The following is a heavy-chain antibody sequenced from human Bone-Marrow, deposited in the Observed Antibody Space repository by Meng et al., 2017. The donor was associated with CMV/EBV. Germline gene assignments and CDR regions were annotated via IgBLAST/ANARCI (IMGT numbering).Heavy chain of an antibody. CDR3: ARGTLRFLEWSLGCDI. Sequence: GESLKISCAASGFTFSSYSMKWVRQAPGKGLEWVSSISSGSSSYIYYADSVKGRFTISRDNAKNSLYLQMNSLRAEDTAVYYCARGTLRFLEWSLGCDIWGQGKMVNVTS. D-gene: IGHD3-3*01. CDR1: GFTFSSYS. CDR2: ISSGSSSYI. J-gene: IGHJ3*02. V-gene: IGHV3-21*01.